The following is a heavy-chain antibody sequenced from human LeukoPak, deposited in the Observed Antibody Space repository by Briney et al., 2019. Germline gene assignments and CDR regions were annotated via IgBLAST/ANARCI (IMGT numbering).Heavy chain of an antibody. D-gene: IGHD3-9*01. CDR1: EFTFNSFT. V-gene: IGHV3-21*05. CDR2: ISSSSR. J-gene: IGHJ4*02. CDR3: ARDKDWAFDY. Sequence: GGSLRLSCAASEFTFNSFTMTWVRQAPGKGLEWVSYISSSSRSYAESVKGRFTISRDNAKKSLYLQMNSLRAEDTAVYYCARDKDWAFDYWGRGILVTVSS.